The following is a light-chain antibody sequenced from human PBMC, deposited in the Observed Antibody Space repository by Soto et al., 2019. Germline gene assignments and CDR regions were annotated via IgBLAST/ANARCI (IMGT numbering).Light chain of an antibody. CDR3: QQYTDSRT. CDR1: QSVGAN. Sequence: EIVMTQSPATLSVSPGERATLSCRASQSVGANVAWYQQRFGQAPRLLMYGASIRATSFPDRFSGSGSGTDFTLTISRLEHEDFAVYYCQQYTDSRTFGQGTKVDI. J-gene: IGKJ1*01. CDR2: GAS. V-gene: IGKV3-15*01.